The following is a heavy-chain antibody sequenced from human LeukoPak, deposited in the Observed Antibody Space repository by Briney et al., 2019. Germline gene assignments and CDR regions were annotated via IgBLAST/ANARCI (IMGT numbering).Heavy chain of an antibody. CDR1: GFTFSSYE. CDR3: ARTYDSSGYYYSYYFDY. V-gene: IGHV3-48*03. J-gene: IGHJ4*02. Sequence: GGSLILSCAASGFTFSSYEMNWVRQAPGKGLEWVSYISSSGSTIYYADSVKGRFTICRDNAKNSLYLQMNSLRAEDTAVYYCARTYDSSGYYYSYYFDYWGQGTLVTVSS. D-gene: IGHD3-22*01. CDR2: ISSSGSTI.